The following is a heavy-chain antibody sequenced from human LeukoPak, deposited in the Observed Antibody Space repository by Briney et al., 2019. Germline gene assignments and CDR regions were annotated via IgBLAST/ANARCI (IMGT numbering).Heavy chain of an antibody. J-gene: IGHJ6*03. Sequence: SETLSLTCAVSGYSISSGYYWGWIRQPPGKGLEWIGSIYHSRSTYYNPSLKSRVTISVDTSKNQFSLKLSSVTAADTAVYYCATTIVGVVKPWYYYYYMDVWGKGTTVTVSS. CDR1: GYSISSGYY. D-gene: IGHD3-3*01. V-gene: IGHV4-38-2*01. CDR2: IYHSRST. CDR3: ATTIVGVVKPWYYYYYMDV.